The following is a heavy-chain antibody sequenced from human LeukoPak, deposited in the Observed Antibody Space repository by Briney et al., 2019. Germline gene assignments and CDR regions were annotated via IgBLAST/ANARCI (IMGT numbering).Heavy chain of an antibody. CDR2: INRDGSST. CDR3: AGVPIRGSQIDY. Sequence: GGALRLSCAASGCTLSSYCIHGVRQAPRRGLVCVSRINRDGSSTSYADSVKGGFTISRDNAKNTLHLRVNSLGTEATAVYYCAGVPIRGSQIDYWGQGTPVTVSS. CDR1: GCTLSSYC. V-gene: IGHV3-74*01. J-gene: IGHJ4*02.